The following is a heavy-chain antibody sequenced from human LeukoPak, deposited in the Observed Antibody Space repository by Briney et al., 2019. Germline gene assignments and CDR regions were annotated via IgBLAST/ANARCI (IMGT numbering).Heavy chain of an antibody. CDR3: ARAFPFDDYGDPDAFDI. V-gene: IGHV4-30-4*08. D-gene: IGHD4-17*01. Sequence: SQTLSPTCTVSGVSMSSGAFYWSWIRQHPGKGLEWIGNIYYSGSTYYNPSLKSRVTISVDRSKHQFSLKLTSVTAADTAVYYCARAFPFDDYGDPDAFDIWGQGTMVTVSS. CDR1: GVSMSSGAFY. CDR2: IYYSGST. J-gene: IGHJ3*02.